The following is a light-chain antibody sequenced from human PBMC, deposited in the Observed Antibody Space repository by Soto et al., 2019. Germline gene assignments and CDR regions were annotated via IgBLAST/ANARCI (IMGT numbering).Light chain of an antibody. Sequence: EIVLTQSPGTLSLSPGERASLSCRASQSVGRDYLAWFQQKPGQAPRLLIHDASRRATGMPDRFSGSGSGTDFTLTISRLEPEDFAVYYCQQYAASPITFGQGTQLEIK. CDR3: QQYAASPIT. CDR1: QSVGRDY. CDR2: DAS. J-gene: IGKJ5*01. V-gene: IGKV3-20*01.